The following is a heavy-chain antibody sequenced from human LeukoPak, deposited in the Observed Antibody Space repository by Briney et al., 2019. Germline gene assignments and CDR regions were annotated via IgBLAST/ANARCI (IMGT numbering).Heavy chain of an antibody. CDR2: IRYDGSNK. V-gene: IGHV3-30*02. J-gene: IGHJ5*02. CDR1: GFTFSSYG. D-gene: IGHD1-1*01. CDR3: TTGTTTSNWFDP. Sequence: GGSLRLSCAASGFTFSSYGMHWVRHAPGKGLEWVAFIRYDGSNKYYADSVKGRFTISRDNSKNTLYLQMNSLRAEDTAVYYGTTGTTTSNWFDPWGQGTLVTVSS.